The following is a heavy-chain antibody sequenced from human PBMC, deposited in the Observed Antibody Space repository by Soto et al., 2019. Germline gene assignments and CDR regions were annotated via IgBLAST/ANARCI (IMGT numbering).Heavy chain of an antibody. CDR1: GFTFSSYA. CDR3: AKVTYKWPARGYFDY. D-gene: IGHD1-20*01. J-gene: IGHJ4*02. Sequence: EVQLLESGGGLVQPGGSLRLACAASGFTFSSYAMGWVRQAPGKGLEWVSDLSHSGAAAYYAESVKGRFTISRDNSNNTLFLQMNSLRAEDTALYYCAKVTYKWPARGYFDYWGQGTLVTVSS. CDR2: LSHSGAAA. V-gene: IGHV3-23*01.